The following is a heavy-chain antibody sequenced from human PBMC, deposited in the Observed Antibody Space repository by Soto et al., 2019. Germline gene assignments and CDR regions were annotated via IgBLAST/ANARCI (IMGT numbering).Heavy chain of an antibody. J-gene: IGHJ4*02. D-gene: IGHD3-16*02. CDR2: IYCSGST. CDR3: ARGDYDYVWGSYRYPTFWYFDY. Sequence: PSETLSLTCTVSGGSISSGDYYWSWIRQPPGKGLEWIGYIYCSGSTYYNPSLKSRVTISVDTSKNQFSLKLSSVTAADTAVYYCARGDYDYVWGSYRYPTFWYFDYWGQGTLVTVSS. CDR1: GGSISSGDYY. V-gene: IGHV4-30-4*01.